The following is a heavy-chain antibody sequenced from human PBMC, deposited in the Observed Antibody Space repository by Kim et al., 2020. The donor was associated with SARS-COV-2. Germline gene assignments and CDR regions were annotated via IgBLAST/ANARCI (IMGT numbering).Heavy chain of an antibody. CDR3: ASALDIVVVPAAIAH. D-gene: IGHD2-2*01. V-gene: IGHV3-30-3*01. Sequence: GGSLRLSCAASGFTFSSYAMHWVRQAPGKGLELVAVISYDGSNKYYADSVKGRFTISRDNSKNTLYLQMNSLRAEDTAVYYCASALDIVVVPAAIAHWGQGTLVTVSS. CDR2: ISYDGSNK. J-gene: IGHJ4*02. CDR1: GFTFSSYA.